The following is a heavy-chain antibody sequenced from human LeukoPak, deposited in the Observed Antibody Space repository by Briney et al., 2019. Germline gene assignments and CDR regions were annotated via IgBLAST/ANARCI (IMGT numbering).Heavy chain of an antibody. CDR3: AKEAFLDSPNRPMDV. Sequence: PGGSLRLSXAASGFTFDDYAMHWVRQAPGKGLEWVSLISWDGGSTYYADSVKGRFTISRDNSKNSLYLQMNSLRAEDTALYYCAKEAFLDSPNRPMDVWGKGTTVTVSS. CDR1: GFTFDDYA. CDR2: ISWDGGST. V-gene: IGHV3-43D*04. J-gene: IGHJ6*03. D-gene: IGHD3-3*02.